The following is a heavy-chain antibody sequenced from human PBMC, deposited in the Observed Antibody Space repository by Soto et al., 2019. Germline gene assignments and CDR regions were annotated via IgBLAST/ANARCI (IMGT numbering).Heavy chain of an antibody. CDR3: ARCIAVAGTPDYFDY. J-gene: IGHJ4*02. Sequence: SETLSLTCTVSGGSISSYYWSWIRQPPGKGLEWIGYIYYSGSTNYNPSLKSRVTISVDTSKNQFSLKLSSVTAADTAVYYCARCIAVAGTPDYFDYWGQGTLVTVSS. V-gene: IGHV4-59*08. CDR2: IYYSGST. D-gene: IGHD6-19*01. CDR1: GGSISSYY.